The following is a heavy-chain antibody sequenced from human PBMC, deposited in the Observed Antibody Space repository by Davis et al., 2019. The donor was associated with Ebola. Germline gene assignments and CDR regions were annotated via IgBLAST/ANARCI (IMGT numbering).Heavy chain of an antibody. J-gene: IGHJ6*02. CDR2: ISSSSSYI. CDR3: ARGSKGYDILTGYYQVGGMDV. Sequence: GGSLRLSCAASGFTFSSYSMNWVRQAPGKGLEWVSSISSSSSYIYYADSVKGRFTISRDNAKNSLYLQMNSLRAEDTAVYYCARGSKGYDILTGYYQVGGMDVWGQGTTVTVSS. CDR1: GFTFSSYS. V-gene: IGHV3-21*01. D-gene: IGHD3-9*01.